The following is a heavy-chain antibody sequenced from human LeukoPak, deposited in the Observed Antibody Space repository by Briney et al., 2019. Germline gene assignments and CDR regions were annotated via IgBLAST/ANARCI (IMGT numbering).Heavy chain of an antibody. J-gene: IGHJ6*03. CDR2: ISGSGERT. CDR3: AKGSIVGATPYYYIDV. CDR1: GFTFSYYG. V-gene: IGHV3-23*01. Sequence: GGTLRLSCAASGFTFSYYGMNWVRQATGQGLEWVSGISGSGERTYYEDSVKGRFTISRDKSKNTLYLQMNSLRAEDTAVYYCAKGSIVGATPYYYIDVWGKGTTVTISS. D-gene: IGHD1-26*01.